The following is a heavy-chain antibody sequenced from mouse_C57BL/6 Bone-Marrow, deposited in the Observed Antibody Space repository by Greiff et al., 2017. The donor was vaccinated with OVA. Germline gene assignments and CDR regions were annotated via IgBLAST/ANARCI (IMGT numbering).Heavy chain of an antibody. V-gene: IGHV1-81*01. CDR1: GYTFTSYG. J-gene: IGHJ1*03. Sequence: LVESGAELARPGASVKLSCKASGYTFTSYGISWVKQRTGQGLEWIGEIYPRSGNTYYNEKFKGKATLTADKSSSTAYMELRSLTSEDSAVYFCARIYYYGSSYLYWYFDVWGTGTTVTVSS. CDR2: IYPRSGNT. CDR3: ARIYYYGSSYLYWYFDV. D-gene: IGHD1-1*01.